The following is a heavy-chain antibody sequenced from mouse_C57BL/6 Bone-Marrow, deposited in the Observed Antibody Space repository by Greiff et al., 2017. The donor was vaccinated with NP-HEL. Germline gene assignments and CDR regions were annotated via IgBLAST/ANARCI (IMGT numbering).Heavy chain of an antibody. Sequence: QVQLQQSGAELARPGASVKLSCKASGYTFTSYGISWVKQRTGQGLEWIGEIYPRSGNTYYNEKFKGKATLTADKSSSTAYMELRSLTSEDSAVYFCARCRGYGGYYYAMDYWGQGTSVTVSS. CDR3: ARCRGYGGYYYAMDY. V-gene: IGHV1-81*01. CDR2: IYPRSGNT. D-gene: IGHD2-2*01. J-gene: IGHJ4*01. CDR1: GYTFTSYG.